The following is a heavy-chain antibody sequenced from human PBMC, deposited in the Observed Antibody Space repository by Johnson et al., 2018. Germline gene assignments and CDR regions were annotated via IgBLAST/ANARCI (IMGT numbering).Heavy chain of an antibody. CDR3: AREEGIAAAGLLQH. V-gene: IGHV3-73*02. J-gene: IGHJ1*01. CDR1: GFTFSGSA. CDR2: IRSKANSYAT. D-gene: IGHD6-13*01. Sequence: VQLQESGGGLVQPGGSLKLSCAASGFTFSGSAMHWVRQASGKGLEWVGRIRSKANSYATAYAASVKGRFTISRDNSKNTLYLQRNSLRAEEPAVYYCAREEGIAAAGLLQHWGQGTLVTVSS.